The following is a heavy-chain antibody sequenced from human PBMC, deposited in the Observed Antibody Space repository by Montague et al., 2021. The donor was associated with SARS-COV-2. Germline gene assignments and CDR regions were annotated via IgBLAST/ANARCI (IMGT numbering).Heavy chain of an antibody. Sequence: SETLSLTCTVSGGSISSYYWSWIRQSPGKGLEWIGYIYYSGSTNYNPSLKSRVTISVDTSKNQFSLKLSSVTAADTAVYYCVRGIAAHGFYYYGMDVWGQGTTGTVAS. CDR2: IYYSGST. D-gene: IGHD6-25*01. CDR3: VRGIAAHGFYYYGMDV. CDR1: GGSISSYY. V-gene: IGHV4-59*01. J-gene: IGHJ6*02.